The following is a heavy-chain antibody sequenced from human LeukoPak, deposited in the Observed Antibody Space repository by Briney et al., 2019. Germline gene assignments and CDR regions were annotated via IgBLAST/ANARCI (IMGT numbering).Heavy chain of an antibody. CDR2: INHSGST. CDR1: GGSFSGYY. Sequence: SETLSLTCAVYGGSFSGYYWSWIRQPPGKGLEWIGEINHSGSTNYNPSLKSRVTISVDRSKNQFSLKLSSVTAADTAVYYCARAERITIFGVVQDFDYWGQGTLVTVSS. J-gene: IGHJ4*02. CDR3: ARAERITIFGVVQDFDY. D-gene: IGHD3-3*01. V-gene: IGHV4-34*01.